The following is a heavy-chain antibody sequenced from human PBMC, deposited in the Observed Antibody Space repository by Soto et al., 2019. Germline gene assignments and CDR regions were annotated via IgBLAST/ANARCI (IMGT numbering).Heavy chain of an antibody. Sequence: GGSLRLSCAASGFTFTRYSMNWVRQAPGKGLEWVSSISSTTNYIYYGDSMKGRFTISRDNAKNSLYLEMNSLRAEDTAVYYCARTKCSGGSCYSWSLDYWGQGTPVTVSS. CDR1: GFTFTRYS. V-gene: IGHV3-21*06. J-gene: IGHJ4*02. CDR2: ISSTTNYI. CDR3: ARTKCSGGSCYSWSLDY. D-gene: IGHD2-15*01.